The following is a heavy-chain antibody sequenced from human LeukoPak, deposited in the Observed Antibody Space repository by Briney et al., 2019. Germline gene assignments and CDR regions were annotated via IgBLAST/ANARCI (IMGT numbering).Heavy chain of an antibody. V-gene: IGHV4-61*02. J-gene: IGHJ5*02. Sequence: SETLSLTCTVSGGSISSGSYYWSWIRQPAGKGLEWIGRIYTSGSTNYNPSLKSRVTISVATSKNQFSLKLSSVTAADTAVYYCARSAPLEWFDPWGQGTLVTVSS. CDR3: ARSAPLEWFDP. CDR2: IYTSGST. CDR1: GGSISSGSYY. D-gene: IGHD3-3*01.